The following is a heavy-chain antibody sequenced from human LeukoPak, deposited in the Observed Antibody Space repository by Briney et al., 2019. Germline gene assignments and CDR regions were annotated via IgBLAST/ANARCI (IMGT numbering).Heavy chain of an antibody. V-gene: IGHV1-2*02. J-gene: IGHJ4*02. CDR2: INPNSGGT. D-gene: IGHD5-12*01. Sequence: ASVKVSCKASGYTFTGYYMHWVRQAPGQGLEWMGWINPNSGGTNYAQKFQGRVTMTRDTSISTAYMELSRLTSDDTAVYYCARDIVATISGYFDYWGQGTLVTVSS. CDR3: ARDIVATISGYFDY. CDR1: GYTFTGYY.